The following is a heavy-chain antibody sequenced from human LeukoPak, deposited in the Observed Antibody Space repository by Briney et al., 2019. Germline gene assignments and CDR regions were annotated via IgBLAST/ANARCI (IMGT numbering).Heavy chain of an antibody. D-gene: IGHD1-26*01. CDR1: GFTFSSYA. V-gene: IGHV3-30-3*01. CDR3: ARGGGRYYIDY. J-gene: IGHJ4*02. Sequence: GGSLRLSCAASGFTFSSYAMHWVRQAPGKGLEWVAVISYDGSNKYYADSVKGRFTISRDNSKNSLQLQMNSLRDEDTAVYYCARGGGRYYIDYWGQGTLVTVSS. CDR2: ISYDGSNK.